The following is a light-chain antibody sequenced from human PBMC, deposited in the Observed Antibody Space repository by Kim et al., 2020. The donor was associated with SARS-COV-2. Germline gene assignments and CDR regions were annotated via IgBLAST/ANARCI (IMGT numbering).Light chain of an antibody. CDR2: DVS. J-gene: IGLJ1*01. V-gene: IGLV2-14*03. CDR3: TSYTSSSTYV. Sequence: GPSITIAVAGTSSDVGAYKYVSWYQQHPGKAPKLLIYDVSDRPSGVSNRFSGSKSGNTASLTISGLQAEDEADYYCTSYTSSSTYVFGTGTKVTVL. CDR1: SSDVGAYKY.